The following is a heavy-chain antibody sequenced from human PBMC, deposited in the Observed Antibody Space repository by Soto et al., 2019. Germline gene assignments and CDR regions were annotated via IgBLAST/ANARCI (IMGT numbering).Heavy chain of an antibody. V-gene: IGHV3-23*01. CDR1: GFTFSSYA. CDR3: ANSIYDFWSGYYTAPFDY. CDR2: ISGSGGST. J-gene: IGHJ4*02. D-gene: IGHD3-3*01. Sequence: GGSLRLSCAASGFTFSSYAMSWVRQAPGKGLEWFSAISGSGGSTYYADSVKGRFTISRDNSKNTLYLQMNSLRAEDTAVYYCANSIYDFWSGYYTAPFDYWGQGTLVTVSS.